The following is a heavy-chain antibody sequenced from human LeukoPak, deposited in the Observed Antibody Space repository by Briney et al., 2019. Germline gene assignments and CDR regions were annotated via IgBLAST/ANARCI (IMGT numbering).Heavy chain of an antibody. Sequence: GGSLRLSCAASGFTFSTYGMHWVRQAPGKGLEWVSYISSSGSTIYYADSVKGRFTISRDDAKNSLYLQMNSLRAEDTAVYYCASYYDQGYYYMDVWGKGTTVTVSS. J-gene: IGHJ6*03. CDR2: ISSSGSTI. V-gene: IGHV3-48*04. CDR1: GFTFSTYG. CDR3: ASYYDQGYYYMDV. D-gene: IGHD3-3*01.